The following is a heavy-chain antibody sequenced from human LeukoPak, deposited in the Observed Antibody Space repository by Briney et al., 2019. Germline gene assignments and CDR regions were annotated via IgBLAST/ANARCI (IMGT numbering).Heavy chain of an antibody. J-gene: IGHJ5*02. CDR1: GLSFGNYW. Sequence: GWSLRLSSLASGLSFGNYWIDWVRQAAGKGLEWVGNIKQDGSEKYYVDSVKGRFTISRDNAKNSLYLDMNSLRVEDTAIYYCTRDFDPWGQGTLVTVSS. CDR3: TRDFDP. CDR2: IKQDGSEK. V-gene: IGHV3-7*01.